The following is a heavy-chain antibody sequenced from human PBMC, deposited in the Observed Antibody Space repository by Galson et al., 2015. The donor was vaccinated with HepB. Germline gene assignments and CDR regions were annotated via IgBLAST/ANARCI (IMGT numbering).Heavy chain of an antibody. CDR1: GYTFTSYG. V-gene: IGHV1-18*04. CDR3: ARVGSSSGWYGNFDY. CDR2: ISAYNGNT. Sequence: SVKVSCKASGYTFTSYGISWVRQAPGQGLEWMGWISAYNGNTNYAQKLQGRVTMTTDTSTSTAYMELRSLRSDDTAVYYCARVGSSSGWYGNFDYWGQGTLVTVSS. D-gene: IGHD6-19*01. J-gene: IGHJ4*02.